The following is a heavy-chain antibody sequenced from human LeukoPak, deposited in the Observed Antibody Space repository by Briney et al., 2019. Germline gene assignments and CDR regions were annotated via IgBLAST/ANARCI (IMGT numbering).Heavy chain of an antibody. D-gene: IGHD6-13*01. J-gene: IGHJ4*02. CDR1: GGSISSYY. V-gene: IGHV4-59*12. CDR3: AVRRLGNSWYY. Sequence: SETLSLTCTVSGGSISSYYWSWIRQPPGKGLEWIGYIYYSGSTNYNPSLKSRVTISVDTSKNQFSLKLSPVTAADTAVYYCAVRRLGNSWYYWGQGTLVTVSS. CDR2: IYYSGST.